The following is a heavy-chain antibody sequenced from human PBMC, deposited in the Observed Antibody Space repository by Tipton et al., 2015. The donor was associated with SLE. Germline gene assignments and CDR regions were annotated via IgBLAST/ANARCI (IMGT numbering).Heavy chain of an antibody. CDR2: INHSEST. CDR3: ARTIYNSREAFDI. Sequence: TLSLTCAVSGGSLSSGNWWSWVRQPPGKGLEWIGEINHSESTNYNPSLKSRVTISADRSKSQFSLKLTSVTAADTAVYYCARTIYNSREAFDIWGQGTMVTVSS. V-gene: IGHV4-4*02. CDR1: GGSLSSGNW. J-gene: IGHJ3*02. D-gene: IGHD1-20*01.